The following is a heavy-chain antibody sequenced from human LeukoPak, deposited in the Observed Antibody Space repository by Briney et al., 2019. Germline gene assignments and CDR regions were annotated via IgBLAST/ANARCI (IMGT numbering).Heavy chain of an antibody. J-gene: IGHJ6*02. CDR1: GFTFSDYY. CDR2: INSDGSST. Sequence: GGSLRLSCAASGFTFSDYYMSWIRQAPRKGLVWVSRINSDGSSTTYEDSVKGRFTISRDNAKNTLYLQMSSLRAEDTAVYYCARGHYYGMDVWGQGTTVTVSS. V-gene: IGHV3-74*01. CDR3: ARGHYYGMDV.